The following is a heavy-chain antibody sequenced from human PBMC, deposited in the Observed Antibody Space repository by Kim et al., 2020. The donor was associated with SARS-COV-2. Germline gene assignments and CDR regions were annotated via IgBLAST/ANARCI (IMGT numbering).Heavy chain of an antibody. CDR1: GFTFNNYA. CDR2: ISERGDTT. CDR3: ARYVPGTGIISL. V-gene: IGHV3-23*01. D-gene: IGHD1-1*01. Sequence: GGSLRLSCAGSGFTFNNYAMTWVRQAPGKGVEWICAISERGDTTPYADSVKGRFIISRDNSKNTLYLQMNSPRAEDTAVYYCARYVPGTGIISLWGQGTLVTVSS. J-gene: IGHJ4*02.